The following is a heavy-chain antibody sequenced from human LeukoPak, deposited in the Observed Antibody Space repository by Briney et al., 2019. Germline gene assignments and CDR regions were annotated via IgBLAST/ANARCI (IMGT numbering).Heavy chain of an antibody. CDR1: GYTFTSYG. V-gene: IGHV1-18*01. Sequence: GASVKVSCKASGYTFTSYGISWVRQAPGQGLEWMGWISAYNGNTNYAQKLQGRVTMTTDTSTSTAYMELRSLRSDDTAVYYCARDLGVDIVVVPAAAHYYCYGMDVWGQGTTVTVSS. CDR3: ARDLGVDIVVVPAAAHYYCYGMDV. J-gene: IGHJ6*02. D-gene: IGHD2-2*03. CDR2: ISAYNGNT.